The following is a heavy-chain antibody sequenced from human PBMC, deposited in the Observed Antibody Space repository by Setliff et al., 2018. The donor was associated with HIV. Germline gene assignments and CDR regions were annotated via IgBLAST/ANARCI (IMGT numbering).Heavy chain of an antibody. V-gene: IGHV5-51*01. CDR3: ARHGQYGSGSYHNRPFDY. CDR2: IYPGDSDT. Sequence: RGESLKISCKGSGYSFTNYWIAWLRQMPGKGLECMGIIYPGDSDTRYSPSFQGQVTISADKSINTAYLQWSSLKASDTAMYYCARHGQYGSGSYHNRPFDYWGQGTLVTVSS. CDR1: GYSFTNYW. J-gene: IGHJ4*02. D-gene: IGHD3-10*01.